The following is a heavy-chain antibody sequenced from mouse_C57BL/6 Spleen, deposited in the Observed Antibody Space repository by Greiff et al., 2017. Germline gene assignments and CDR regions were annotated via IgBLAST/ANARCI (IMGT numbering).Heavy chain of an antibody. CDR1: GFTFSNYW. CDR2: IRLKSDNYAT. CDR3: TGADYGSSDY. D-gene: IGHD1-1*01. J-gene: IGHJ2*01. V-gene: IGHV6-3*01. Sequence: EVKLVESGGGLVQPGGSMKLSCVASGFTFSNYWMNWVRQSPEKGLEWVAQIRLKSDNYATHYAESVKGEFTISRDDSKSSVYLQMHNLRAEDTGIYYCTGADYGSSDYWGQGTTLTVSS.